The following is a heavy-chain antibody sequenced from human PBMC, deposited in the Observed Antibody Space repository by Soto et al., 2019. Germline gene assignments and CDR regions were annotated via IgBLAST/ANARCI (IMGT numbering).Heavy chain of an antibody. J-gene: IGHJ6*03. CDR2: MNPNSGNT. D-gene: IGHD2-2*01. V-gene: IGHV1-8*01. Sequence: ASLKVSCKASGYTFTSYYINWVRQATGQGLEWMGWMNPNSGNTGYAQKLQGRVTMTTDTSTSTAYMELSSLRSDDTAVYYCAKEVYCSSTSCYYYMDTWGKGTTVTVSS. CDR1: GYTFTSYY. CDR3: AKEVYCSSTSCYYYMDT.